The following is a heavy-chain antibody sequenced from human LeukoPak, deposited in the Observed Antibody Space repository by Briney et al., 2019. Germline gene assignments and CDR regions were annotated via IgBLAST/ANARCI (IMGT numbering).Heavy chain of an antibody. D-gene: IGHD6-6*01. V-gene: IGHV1-8*01. CDR2: MNPNSGNT. Sequence: ASVKVSCKASGYTFTSYDINWVRQATGQGLEWMGWMNPNSGNTGYAQKFQGRVTMTRNTSISTAYMGLSSLRSEDTAVYYCARARSIAARRWFDPWGQGTLVTVSS. J-gene: IGHJ5*02. CDR1: GYTFTSYD. CDR3: ARARSIAARRWFDP.